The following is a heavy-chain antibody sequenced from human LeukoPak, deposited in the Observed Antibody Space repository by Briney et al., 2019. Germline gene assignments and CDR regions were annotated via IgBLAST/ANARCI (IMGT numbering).Heavy chain of an antibody. Sequence: SETLSITCAVYGGSFSGYYWSWIRQPPGKGLEWIGEVNHSGSTNYNPSLKSRVTISVDTSKNQFSLKLSSVTAADTAVYYCARGHKPLAPRNQYYLYRIDVWGQGTTVHVSS. D-gene: IGHD1-14*01. V-gene: IGHV4-34*01. CDR1: GGSFSGYY. CDR3: ARGHKPLAPRNQYYLYRIDV. J-gene: IGHJ6*02. CDR2: VNHSGST.